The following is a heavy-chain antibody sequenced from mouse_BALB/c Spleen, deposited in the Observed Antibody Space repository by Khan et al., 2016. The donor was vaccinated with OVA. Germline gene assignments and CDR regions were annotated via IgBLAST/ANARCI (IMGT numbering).Heavy chain of an antibody. J-gene: IGHJ3*01. D-gene: IGHD2-10*02. CDR1: GYTFTSYW. V-gene: IGHV1S81*02. CDR2: INPSDGRT. Sequence: QVQLQQPGAELVKPGASVNLSCKASGYTFTSYWMHWVKQRPGQGLDWIGYINPSDGRTHYNESFRNKATLTVDKSSNTAYMQVSSLTSEDSAVYYCERGGYGSLAYWGQGTLVTVSA. CDR3: ERGGYGSLAY.